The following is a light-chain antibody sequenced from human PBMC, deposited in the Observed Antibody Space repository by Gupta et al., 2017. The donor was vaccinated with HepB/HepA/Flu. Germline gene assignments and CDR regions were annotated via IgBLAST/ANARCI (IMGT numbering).Light chain of an antibody. CDR3: QQYNSYYT. Sequence: DIQMTQSPSTLSASVGDRFTITCRDSQSISSWLAWYQQKPGKAPKLLIYKASRLESGVPSRFSGSGYKKEFTLTSSGRQHDDFANYYVQQYNSYYTFGGGTKVEIK. V-gene: IGKV1-5*03. J-gene: IGKJ4*01. CDR1: QSISSW. CDR2: KAS.